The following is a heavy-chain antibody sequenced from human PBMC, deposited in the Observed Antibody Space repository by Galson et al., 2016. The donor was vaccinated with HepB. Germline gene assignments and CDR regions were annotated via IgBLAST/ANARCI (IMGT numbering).Heavy chain of an antibody. CDR3: ARGPLGEFQSYYFDQ. Sequence: SLRLSCAASGFTFRNYQMSWVRQAPGKGPEWVSVIYSGGNTYYGDSVKGRFTISRDNSKNTAYLQLNSLRAEDTAVYYCARGPLGEFQSYYFDQWGQGTLVTVSS. CDR1: GFTFRNYQ. CDR2: IYSGGNT. J-gene: IGHJ4*02. V-gene: IGHV3-53*01. D-gene: IGHD3-16*01.